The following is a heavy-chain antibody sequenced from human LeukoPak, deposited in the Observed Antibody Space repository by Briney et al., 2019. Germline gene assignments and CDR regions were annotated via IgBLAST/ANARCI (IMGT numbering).Heavy chain of an antibody. CDR2: IHSGGRA. CDR3: VGVETTTMVRGASGDV. Sequence: PGGSLRLSCAASGFSVSSNYMTWVRQAPGKGLEWVSVIHSGGRAYYADSVKGRFTTSRDNSKNTLDLQMNSLSVEDTAVYYCVGVETTTMVRGASGDVWGKGTTVTVSS. D-gene: IGHD3-10*01. V-gene: IGHV3-66*02. J-gene: IGHJ6*04. CDR1: GFSVSSNY.